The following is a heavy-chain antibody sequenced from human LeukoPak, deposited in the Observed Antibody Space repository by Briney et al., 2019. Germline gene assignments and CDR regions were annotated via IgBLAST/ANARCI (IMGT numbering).Heavy chain of an antibody. Sequence: GGSLRLSCAASGFTVSSNYMSWVRQAPGKGLEWVSVIYSGGSTYYADSVKGRFTISRDNSKNTLYLQMNSLRAEDTAVYYCARGKLPYSSSWYAISYYFDYWGQGTLVTASS. CDR3: ARGKLPYSSSWYAISYYFDY. CDR1: GFTVSSNY. CDR2: IYSGGST. J-gene: IGHJ4*02. D-gene: IGHD6-13*01. V-gene: IGHV3-66*01.